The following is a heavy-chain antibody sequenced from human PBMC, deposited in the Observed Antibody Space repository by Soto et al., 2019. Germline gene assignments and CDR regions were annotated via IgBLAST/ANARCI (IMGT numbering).Heavy chain of an antibody. Sequence: GGSLRLSCAASGFTFSSYAMSWVRQAPGKGLEWVSAISGSGGSTYYADSVKGRFTISRDNSKNTLYLQMNSLRAEDTAVYYCARTSSSWYSDYNWFDPWGQGTLVTVSS. CDR2: ISGSGGST. V-gene: IGHV3-23*01. J-gene: IGHJ5*02. CDR3: ARTSSSWYSDYNWFDP. D-gene: IGHD6-13*01. CDR1: GFTFSSYA.